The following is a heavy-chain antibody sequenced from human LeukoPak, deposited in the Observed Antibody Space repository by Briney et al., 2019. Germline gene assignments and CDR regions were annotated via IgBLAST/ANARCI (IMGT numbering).Heavy chain of an antibody. CDR1: GFTFSDYY. CDR3: ARDRLRLDWFDP. CDR2: IYSSGRT. J-gene: IGHJ5*02. V-gene: IGHV4-4*07. D-gene: IGHD3-16*01. Sequence: GSLRLSCAASGFTFSDYYVSWIRQPAGKGLEWIGGIYSSGRTNYNPSLKSRVTISVDTSKNQFSLKLSSVTAADTAVYYCARDRLRLDWFDPWGQATLVTVSS.